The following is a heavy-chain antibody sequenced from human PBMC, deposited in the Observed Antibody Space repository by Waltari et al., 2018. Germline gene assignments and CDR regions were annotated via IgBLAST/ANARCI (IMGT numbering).Heavy chain of an antibody. CDR1: GDSISSSGYY. CDR3: ARASRFSGYTYGPFDY. V-gene: IGHV4-39*01. Sequence: QLQLQESGPGLVKPSETLSLTCTVSGDSISSSGYYWGWIRQPPGKGLEWIGINSYSGSTYYTPSLKSRLTISVDTSKKQFSLKLSSVTAADTAVYYCARASRFSGYTYGPFDYWGQGTLVTVSS. J-gene: IGHJ4*02. CDR2: NSYSGST. D-gene: IGHD5-18*01.